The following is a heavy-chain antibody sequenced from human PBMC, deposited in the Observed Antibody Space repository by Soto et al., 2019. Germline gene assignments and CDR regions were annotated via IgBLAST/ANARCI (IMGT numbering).Heavy chain of an antibody. CDR2: ISYDGGNE. CDR1: GFTFSSYG. Sequence: WGSLRLSCAASGFTFSSYGMHWVRQAPGKGLEWVAVISYDGGNEYYADSVKGRFTISRDNSKNTLYLQMNSLRAEDTAVFYCAKDPSGAIEPAYYYYYGTDVWGKGTTVTVSS. CDR3: AKDPSGAIEPAYYYYYGTDV. J-gene: IGHJ6*04. V-gene: IGHV3-30*18. D-gene: IGHD2-15*01.